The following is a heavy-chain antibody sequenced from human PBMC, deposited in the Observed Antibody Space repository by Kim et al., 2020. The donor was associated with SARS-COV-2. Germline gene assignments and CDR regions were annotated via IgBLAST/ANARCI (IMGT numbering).Heavy chain of an antibody. V-gene: IGHV4-4*02. CDR3: ARGTTVTTYSFFDY. CDR1: GGSISSSNW. Sequence: SETLSLTCAVSGGSISSSNWWSWVRQPPGKGLEWIGEIYHSGRTNYNPSLKSRVTISVDKSKNQFSLKLSSVTAADTAVYYCARGTTVTTYSFFDYWGQGTLVTVSS. D-gene: IGHD4-17*01. J-gene: IGHJ4*02. CDR2: IYHSGRT.